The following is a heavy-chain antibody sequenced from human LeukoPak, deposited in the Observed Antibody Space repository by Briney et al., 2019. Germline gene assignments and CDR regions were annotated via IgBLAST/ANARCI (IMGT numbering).Heavy chain of an antibody. CDR3: ARDRTGDFDY. V-gene: IGHV3-30-3*01. J-gene: IGHJ4*02. CDR2: ISYDGSNK. D-gene: IGHD7-27*01. CDR1: GFTFSSYA. Sequence: PGRSLRLSCAASGFTFSSYAMHWVRQAPGKGLEWVAVISYDGSNKYHADSVKGRFTISRDNSKNTLYLQMNSLRAEDTAVYYCARDRTGDFDYWGQGTLVTVSS.